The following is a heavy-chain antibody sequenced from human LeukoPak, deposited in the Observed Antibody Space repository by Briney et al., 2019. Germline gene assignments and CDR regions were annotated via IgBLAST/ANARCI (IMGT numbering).Heavy chain of an antibody. J-gene: IGHJ5*02. CDR2: ISYDGSNK. CDR1: GFTFSSYA. V-gene: IGHV3-30*04. Sequence: GGSLRLSCAASGFTFSSYAMHWVRQAPGKGLEWVALISYDGSNKYYADSVKGRFTISRDNSKNTLYLQMNSLRAEDTAVYYCAKDLVDSSSLAPDWFDPWGQGTLVTVSS. CDR3: AKDLVDSSSLAPDWFDP. D-gene: IGHD6-13*01.